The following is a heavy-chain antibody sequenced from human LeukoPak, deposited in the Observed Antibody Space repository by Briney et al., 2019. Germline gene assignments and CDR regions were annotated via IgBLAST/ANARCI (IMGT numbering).Heavy chain of an antibody. V-gene: IGHV3-30*03. CDR3: AIGGRFGIAAPFVY. CDR2: ISYDGSNK. CDR1: GFTFSSYG. Sequence: PGGSLRLFCAASGFTFSSYGMHWVRQAPGKGLEWVAVISYDGSNKYYADSVKGRFTISRDNSKNTLYLQMNSLRAEDTAVYYCAIGGRFGIAAPFVYWGQGTLVTVSS. J-gene: IGHJ4*02. D-gene: IGHD6-6*01.